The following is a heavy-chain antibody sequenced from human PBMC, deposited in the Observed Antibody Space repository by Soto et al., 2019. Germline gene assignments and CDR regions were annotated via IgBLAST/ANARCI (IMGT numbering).Heavy chain of an antibody. D-gene: IGHD3-3*01. Sequence: GGSLRLSCAASGFTFSSYGMHWVRQAPGKGLEWVAVISYDGSNKYYADSVKGRFTISRDNSKNTLYLQMNSLRAEDTAVYYCAKDREFDDFWSGYYSLYYYYGMDVWGQGTTVTVSS. CDR3: AKDREFDDFWSGYYSLYYYYGMDV. CDR2: ISYDGSNK. J-gene: IGHJ6*02. V-gene: IGHV3-30*18. CDR1: GFTFSSYG.